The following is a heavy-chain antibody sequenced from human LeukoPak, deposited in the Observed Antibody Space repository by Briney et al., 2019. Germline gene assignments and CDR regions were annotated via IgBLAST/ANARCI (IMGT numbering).Heavy chain of an antibody. CDR2: IWNDGTNK. D-gene: IGHD4-17*01. V-gene: IGHV3-33*01. CDR3: ARGAFGDYANY. J-gene: IGHJ4*02. CDR1: GFTFSSYG. Sequence: PGRSLRLSCAASGFTFSSYGMHWVRQAPGKGLEWVAVIWNDGTNKCYADSAKGRFTISRDNSKNTLYLQMNSLRAEDTAVYYCARGAFGDYANYWGQGTLVTVSS.